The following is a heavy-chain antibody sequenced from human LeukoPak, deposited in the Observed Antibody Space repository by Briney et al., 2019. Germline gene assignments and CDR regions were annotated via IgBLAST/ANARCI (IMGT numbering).Heavy chain of an antibody. CDR3: TTDTFGARDS. Sequence: AGGSLRLSCAASGYTFSRYWMHWVRQGPGKGLVWVSRINEGGSSTSYAESVRGRFTISRDNAKNTLYLQMNSLRAEDAAVHYCTTDTFGARDSWGQGTLVTVSS. D-gene: IGHD3-10*01. V-gene: IGHV3-74*01. CDR2: INEGGSST. CDR1: GYTFSRYW. J-gene: IGHJ4*02.